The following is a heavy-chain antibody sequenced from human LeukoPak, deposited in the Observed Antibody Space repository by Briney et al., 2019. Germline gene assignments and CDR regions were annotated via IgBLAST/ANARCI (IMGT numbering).Heavy chain of an antibody. Sequence: SETLSLICAVYGGSFSGYYWSWVRQPPGKGLEWVGEINHSGSTNYNPSLKSRVTISVGTFKNQFSLKLSSVTAADTAVYYCARGQWEPRFDPWGQGTLVTVSS. V-gene: IGHV4-34*01. D-gene: IGHD1-26*01. CDR3: ARGQWEPRFDP. CDR2: INHSGST. CDR1: GGSFSGYY. J-gene: IGHJ5*02.